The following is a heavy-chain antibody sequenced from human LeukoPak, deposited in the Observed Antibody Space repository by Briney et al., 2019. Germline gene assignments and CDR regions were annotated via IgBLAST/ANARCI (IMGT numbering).Heavy chain of an antibody. D-gene: IGHD3-16*02. CDR3: ARDFVYDYVWGSYRYNYFDY. J-gene: IGHJ4*02. Sequence: ASVKVSCKASGYTFTGYYMHWVRQAPGQGLEWMGRINPNSGGTNYAQKFQGRVTMTRDTSISTAYMELSGLRSDDTAVYYCARDFVYDYVWGSYRYNYFDYWGQGTLVTVSS. V-gene: IGHV1-2*06. CDR2: INPNSGGT. CDR1: GYTFTGYY.